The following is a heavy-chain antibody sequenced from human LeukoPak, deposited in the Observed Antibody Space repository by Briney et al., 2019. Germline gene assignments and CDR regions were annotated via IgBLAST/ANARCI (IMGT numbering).Heavy chain of an antibody. D-gene: IGHD6-19*01. CDR1: GFTFSSYG. CDR2: IGGSGGGP. V-gene: IGHV3-23*01. CDR3: AKRSAESSGYFDY. Sequence: GGTLRLSCAASGFTFSSYGMSWVRQAPGKGLEWVSTIGGSGGGPYYADSVQGRFTISRDNSKNTLYLQMNSLRAEDTAVYYCAKRSAESSGYFDYWGQGTLVTVSS. J-gene: IGHJ4*02.